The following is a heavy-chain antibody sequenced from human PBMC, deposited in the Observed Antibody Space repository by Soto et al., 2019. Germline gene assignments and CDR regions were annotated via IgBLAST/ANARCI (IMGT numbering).Heavy chain of an antibody. V-gene: IGHV4-39*01. CDR3: ARHRRRTDGDYEFDY. CDR1: GGSISSSSYY. CDR2: IYYSGST. D-gene: IGHD4-17*01. Sequence: SETLSLTCTVSGGSISSSSYYWGWIRQPPGKGLEWIGSIYYSGSTYYNPSLKSRATISVDTSKNQFSLKLSSVTAADTAVYYCARHRRRTDGDYEFDYWGQGTLVTVSS. J-gene: IGHJ4*02.